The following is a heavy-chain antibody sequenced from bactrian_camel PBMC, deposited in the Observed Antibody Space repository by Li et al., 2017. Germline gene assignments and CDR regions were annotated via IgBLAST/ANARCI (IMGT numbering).Heavy chain of an antibody. CDR2: ISGDSGRA. CDR1: GFTFSSYD. CDR3: AKDRSSDATFSSSFGY. Sequence: VQLVESGGGLVQPGGSLRLSCAASGFTFSSYDMSWVRQAPGKGLEWVSVISGDSGRAYYADSVKGRFTISRDDAKNTLYLQLNSLKTEDTAMYYCAKDRSSDATFSSSFGYWGQGTQVTVS. V-gene: IGHV3S40*01. D-gene: IGHD4*01. J-gene: IGHJ6*01.